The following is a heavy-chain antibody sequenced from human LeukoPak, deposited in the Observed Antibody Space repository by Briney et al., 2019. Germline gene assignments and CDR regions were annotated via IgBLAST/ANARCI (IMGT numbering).Heavy chain of an antibody. D-gene: IGHD6-19*01. V-gene: IGHV4-30-2*01. Sequence: MPSETLSLTCTVSGGSISSSGYYWSWIRQPPGKGLEWIGYIYHSGSTYYNPSLKSRVTISVDRSKNQFSLKLSSVTAADTAVYYCARQGYSSGSLPPDYWGQGTLVTVSS. CDR3: ARQGYSSGSLPPDY. J-gene: IGHJ4*02. CDR1: GGSISSSGYY. CDR2: IYHSGST.